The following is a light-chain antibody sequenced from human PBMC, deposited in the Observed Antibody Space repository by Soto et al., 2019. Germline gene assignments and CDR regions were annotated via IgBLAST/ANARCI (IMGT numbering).Light chain of an antibody. V-gene: IGKV3-20*01. Sequence: EIVMTQSPATLSVSPGERATLSCRASENIYTNSAWYQQKPGQAPRLLVQGASRRATGIPDRFSGSGSGTDFTLTISRLEPEDFEVYYCQQYGGSPTTFGQGTKVDIK. J-gene: IGKJ1*01. CDR2: GAS. CDR3: QQYGGSPTT. CDR1: ENIYTN.